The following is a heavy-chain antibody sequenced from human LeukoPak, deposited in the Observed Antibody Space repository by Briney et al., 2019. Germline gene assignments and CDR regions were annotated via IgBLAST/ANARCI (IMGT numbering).Heavy chain of an antibody. CDR1: GGSISSYY. CDR3: ARDRYGAIDAFDI. V-gene: IGHV4-4*07. CDR2: IYTSGST. J-gene: IGHJ3*02. D-gene: IGHD4-17*01. Sequence: SETLSLTCTVSGGSISSYYWSWIRQPAGKGLEWIGRIYTSGSTNYNPSLKSRVTISVDKPKNQFSLKLSSVTAADTAVYYCARDRYGAIDAFDIWGQGTMVTVSS.